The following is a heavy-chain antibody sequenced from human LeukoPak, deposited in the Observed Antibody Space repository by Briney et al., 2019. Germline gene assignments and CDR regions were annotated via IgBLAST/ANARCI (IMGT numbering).Heavy chain of an antibody. CDR2: ISFSGIT. V-gene: IGHV4-59*08. CDR3: VGHTGGSTLDY. CDR1: GGSMSPYY. D-gene: IGHD2-8*02. J-gene: IGHJ4*02. Sequence: SETLSLSCTVSGGSMSPYYWSWMRQAPGRGLEWIGHISFSGITNYYPSLKSRVTISIDTSTNQFSLKLNSVTAADTAVYYCVGHTGGSTLDYWGQGIQVTVSS.